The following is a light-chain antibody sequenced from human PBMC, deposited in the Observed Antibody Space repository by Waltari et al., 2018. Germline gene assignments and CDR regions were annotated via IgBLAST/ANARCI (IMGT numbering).Light chain of an antibody. V-gene: IGKV3-15*01. CDR2: DAS. CDR1: QTVTNK. Sequence: DIMMTQSPATLSVSPGHRATRSCGASQTVTNKLAWYQQKPGQAPRLLIYDASTRATGIPARFSGSQSGTEFTLTITSLQSEDFGIYYCQQYNNWPLTFGPGTKVDIK. CDR3: QQYNNWPLT. J-gene: IGKJ3*01.